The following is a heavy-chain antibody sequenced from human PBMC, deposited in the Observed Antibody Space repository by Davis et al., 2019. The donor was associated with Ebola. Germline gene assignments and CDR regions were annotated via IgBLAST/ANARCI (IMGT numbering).Heavy chain of an antibody. V-gene: IGHV4-34*01. D-gene: IGHD5-12*01. CDR1: GGSSSGYY. CDR2: INYSGST. Sequence: PSQTLSLTCAVYGGSSSGYYWSWICQSPGKGLGWIGEINYSGSTNYNPSLKSRVTISVDTSKNQFSLKVTSVTAADTGVYYCARMTGYDYEIYYYYNGLDVWGQGTTVTVSS. J-gene: IGHJ6*02. CDR3: ARMTGYDYEIYYYYNGLDV.